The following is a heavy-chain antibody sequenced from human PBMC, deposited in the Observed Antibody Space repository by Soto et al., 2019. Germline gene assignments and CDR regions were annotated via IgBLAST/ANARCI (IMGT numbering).Heavy chain of an antibody. D-gene: IGHD7-27*01. J-gene: IGHJ4*02. CDR2: IYYSGST. Sequence: PSETLSLTCTVSGGSISSYYWSWIRQPPGKGLGWIGYIYYSGSTNHNPSLKSRVTISVDTSKNQFSLKLSSVTAADTAVYYCAKHRGVGIDYWGQGTMVTVSS. CDR3: AKHRGVGIDY. V-gene: IGHV4-59*01. CDR1: GGSISSYY.